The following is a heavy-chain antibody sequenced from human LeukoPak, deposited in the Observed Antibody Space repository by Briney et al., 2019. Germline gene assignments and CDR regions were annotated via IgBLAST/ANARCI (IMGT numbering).Heavy chain of an antibody. D-gene: IGHD1-26*01. J-gene: IGHJ4*02. CDR2: MRDTVNT. V-gene: IGHV4-59*11. CDR1: DVSISSHY. CDR3: ASSPRGNGATMVRY. Sequence: SETLSLTCSVSDVSISSHYWSWLRQPPGKGLEWIAYMRDTVNTKDNPSFKSRLTLSVDTSKNQFSLKLSSVTAADTAVYYCASSPRGNGATMVRYWGQGTLVTVSS.